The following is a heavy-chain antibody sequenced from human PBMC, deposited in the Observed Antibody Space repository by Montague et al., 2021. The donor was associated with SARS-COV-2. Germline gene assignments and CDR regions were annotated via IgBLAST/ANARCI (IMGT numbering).Heavy chain of an antibody. Sequence: TCTVSGDSISYFYWSWIRQPAGTGLEWIGRVSASGSTNYNPSLNSRVTMSVDTSKKRFSLRLSPVTAADTAVYYCARDVVAAPGTFDYWGQGTLVTVSS. CDR1: GDSISYFY. CDR2: VSASGST. V-gene: IGHV4-4*07. D-gene: IGHD6-13*01. CDR3: ARDVVAAPGTFDY. J-gene: IGHJ4*02.